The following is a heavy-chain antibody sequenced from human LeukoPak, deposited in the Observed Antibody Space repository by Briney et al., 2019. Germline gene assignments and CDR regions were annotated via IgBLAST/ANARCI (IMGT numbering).Heavy chain of an antibody. CDR1: GYTFTSYD. CDR2: MNPNSGNT. CDR3: ARDYYDFWCGYYTPSAYYGMDV. Sequence: ASVKVSCKASGYTFTSYDINWVRQATGQGLEWMGWMNPNSGNTGYAQKFQGRVTMTRNTSISTAYMELSSLRSEDTAVYYCARDYYDFWCGYYTPSAYYGMDVWGQGTTVTVSS. J-gene: IGHJ6*02. D-gene: IGHD3-3*01. V-gene: IGHV1-8*01.